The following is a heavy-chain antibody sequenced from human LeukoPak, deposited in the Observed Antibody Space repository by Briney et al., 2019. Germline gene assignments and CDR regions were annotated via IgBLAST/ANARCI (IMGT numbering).Heavy chain of an antibody. D-gene: IGHD3-9*01. CDR3: AKEYYDILTGYFYGMDV. CDR1: GFTFDDYT. J-gene: IGHJ6*02. V-gene: IGHV3-43*01. Sequence: PGGSLRLSCAASGFTFDDYTMHWVRHAPGKGLEWVSLISWDGGSTYYADSVKGRFTISRDNSKNSLYLQMNSLRTEDTALYYCAKEYYDILTGYFYGMDVWGQGTTVTVSS. CDR2: ISWDGGST.